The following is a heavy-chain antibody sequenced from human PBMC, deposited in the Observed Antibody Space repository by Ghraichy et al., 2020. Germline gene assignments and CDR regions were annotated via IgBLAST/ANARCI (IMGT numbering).Heavy chain of an antibody. CDR3: LRDDEYST. CDR1: GFTFGTFF. J-gene: IGHJ5*01. D-gene: IGHD2/OR15-2a*01. CDR2: LNQDGNQT. V-gene: IGHV3-7*03. Sequence: LSLTCATSGFTFGTFFMSWVRQAPGKGLEWVANLNQDGNQTFYVDSVTGRFTISRDNAKKLLDLQMNSLRVEDTAIYYCLRDDEYSTWGQGTLVTVSS.